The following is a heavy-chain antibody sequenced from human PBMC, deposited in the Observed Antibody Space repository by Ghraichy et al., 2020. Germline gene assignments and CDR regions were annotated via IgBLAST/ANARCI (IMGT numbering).Heavy chain of an antibody. CDR1: GDSVSSNSAT. Sequence: SQTLSLTCVISGDSVSSNSATWNWIRQSPSRGLEWLGRTYYRSKWFNEYAVSVKSRITINPDTSKNHFSLELNSVTPEDTAVYYCARGGYGVPPFWGQGTLVTVSS. CDR2: TYYRSKWFN. CDR3: ARGGYGVPPF. V-gene: IGHV6-1*01. D-gene: IGHD4-17*01. J-gene: IGHJ4*02.